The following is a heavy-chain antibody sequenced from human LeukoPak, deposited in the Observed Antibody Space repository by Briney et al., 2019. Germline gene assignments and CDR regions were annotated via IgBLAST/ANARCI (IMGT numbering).Heavy chain of an antibody. J-gene: IGHJ6*04. CDR2: INHSGST. CDR3: ARTVTSPRRYYYGMDV. Sequence: SETLSLPCTVYGGPFSGYYWSWIRQPPGEGLEWLGEINHSGSTNYNPSLKSRVTISLDTSKNQFSLKLSSVTAADTAVYYCARTVTSPRRYYYGMDVWGKGTTVTVSS. V-gene: IGHV4-34*01. D-gene: IGHD4-17*01. CDR1: GGPFSGYY.